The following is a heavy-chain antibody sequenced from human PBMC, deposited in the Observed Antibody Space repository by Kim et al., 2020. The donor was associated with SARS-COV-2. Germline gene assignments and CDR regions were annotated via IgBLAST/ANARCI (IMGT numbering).Heavy chain of an antibody. J-gene: IGHJ4*02. CDR3: ARESGSGYDPPPDY. CDR1: GFTFSSYW. Sequence: GGSLRLSCAASGFTFSSYWMSWVRQAPGKGLEWVANIKQDGSEKYYVDSVKGRFTISRDNAKNSLYLQMNSLRAEDTAVYYCARESGSGYDPPPDYWGQGTLVTVSS. D-gene: IGHD5-12*01. CDR2: IKQDGSEK. V-gene: IGHV3-7*03.